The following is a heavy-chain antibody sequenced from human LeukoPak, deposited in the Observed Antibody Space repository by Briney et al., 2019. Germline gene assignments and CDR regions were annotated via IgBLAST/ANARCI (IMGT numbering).Heavy chain of an antibody. V-gene: IGHV1-18*01. Sequence: VASVTVSCKASGYTFTSYGISWVRQAPGQGLEWMGWISAYNGNTNYAQKLQGRVTMTTDTSTSTAYMELRSLRSDDTAVYYCARVSKGDILTGYYLVGSYYFDYWGQGTLVTVSS. CDR2: ISAYNGNT. D-gene: IGHD3-9*01. J-gene: IGHJ4*02. CDR3: ARVSKGDILTGYYLVGSYYFDY. CDR1: GYTFTSYG.